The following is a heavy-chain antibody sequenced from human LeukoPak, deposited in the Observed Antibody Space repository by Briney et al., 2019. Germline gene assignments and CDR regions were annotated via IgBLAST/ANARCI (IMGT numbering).Heavy chain of an antibody. CDR3: AKNGDRGTYCSGGTCYPYYYYYMDV. CDR2: ISGSGGST. D-gene: IGHD2-15*01. Sequence: GGSLRLSCTVSGFTVSSNSMSWVRQAPGKGLEWVSAISGSGGSTYYADSVKGRFTISRDNSKNTVYLQMNSLSAEDTAVYYCAKNGDRGTYCSGGTCYPYYYYYMDVWGKGTTVTISS. V-gene: IGHV3-23*01. J-gene: IGHJ6*03. CDR1: GFTVSSNS.